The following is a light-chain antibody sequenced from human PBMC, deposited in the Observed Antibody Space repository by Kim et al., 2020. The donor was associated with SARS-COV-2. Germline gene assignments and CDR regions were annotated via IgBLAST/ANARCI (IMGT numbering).Light chain of an antibody. J-gene: IGKJ5*01. CDR3: QQFNNFPFT. CDR2: DAS. Sequence: ASVGDRVTITCRASQGIASDLAWYQQKAGEAPRLLINDASNRERGFPPRFSGSGSATDFTLTITSLQPEDFATYYCQQFNNFPFTFGQGTRLEIK. V-gene: IGKV1D-13*01. CDR1: QGIASD.